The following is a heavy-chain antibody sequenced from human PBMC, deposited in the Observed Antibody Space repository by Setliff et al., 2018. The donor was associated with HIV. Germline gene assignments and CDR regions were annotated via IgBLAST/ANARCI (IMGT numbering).Heavy chain of an antibody. CDR3: ARSVARDYWYFGH. J-gene: IGHJ2*01. V-gene: IGHV4-59*11. CDR2: IDWDDDK. D-gene: IGHD6-6*01. CDR1: GVSITSHY. Sequence: PSETLSLTCAVSGVSITSHYWSWIRQPPGKALEWLARIDWDDDKFYNTSLKTRLTISKDTSKNQFSLNLTSVTAADTAVYYCARSVARDYWYFGHWGRGTLVTVSS.